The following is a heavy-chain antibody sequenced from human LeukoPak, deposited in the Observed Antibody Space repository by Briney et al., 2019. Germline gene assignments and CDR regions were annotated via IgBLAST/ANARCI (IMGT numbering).Heavy chain of an antibody. CDR1: GFTFSSYA. J-gene: IGHJ4*02. CDR3: AKTIHTVYYYDSSGHDYFDY. D-gene: IGHD3-22*01. V-gene: IGHV3-23*01. Sequence: GGSLRLSCAASGFTFSSYAMSWVRQAPGKGLEWVSAINGSGGSTYYADSVKGRFTISRDNSKNTLYLQMNSLRAEDTAVYYCAKTIHTVYYYDSSGHDYFDYWGQGTLVTVSS. CDR2: INGSGGST.